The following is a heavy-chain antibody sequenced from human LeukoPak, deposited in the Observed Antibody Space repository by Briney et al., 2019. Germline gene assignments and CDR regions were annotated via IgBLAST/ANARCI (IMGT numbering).Heavy chain of an antibody. J-gene: IGHJ6*03. Sequence: ASVKVSCKASGYSFTSFGMNWGRQATGQGLVWLASINTNTGNPTYGQGFRGRFVFSMDTSVSTAYVQISSLKAEDTAVYYCATRYSSSHYYYMDVWGEGTTVTVSS. V-gene: IGHV7-4-1*02. D-gene: IGHD6-13*01. CDR3: ATRYSSSHYYYMDV. CDR2: INTNTGNP. CDR1: GYSFTSFG.